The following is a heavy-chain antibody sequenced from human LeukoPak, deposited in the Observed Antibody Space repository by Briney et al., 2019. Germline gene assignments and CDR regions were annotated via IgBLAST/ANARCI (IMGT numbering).Heavy chain of an antibody. J-gene: IGHJ4*02. Sequence: ASVKVSCKASEGTFGAYSLDWVRQAPGQGLEWLGGINPIFNILNYAQKFRGRVTITADESTNTAYMDMSSLKYDDTAVYYCAAGRRLGELFFDYWGQGALVTVSS. CDR1: EGTFGAYS. D-gene: IGHD3-10*01. CDR2: INPIFNIL. V-gene: IGHV1-69*01. CDR3: AAGRRLGELFFDY.